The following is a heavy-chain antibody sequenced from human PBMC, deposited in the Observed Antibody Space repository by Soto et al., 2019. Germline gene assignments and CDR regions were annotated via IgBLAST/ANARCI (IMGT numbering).Heavy chain of an antibody. J-gene: IGHJ3*02. D-gene: IGHD1-26*01. CDR1: GFTFSSYW. V-gene: IGHV3-74*01. CDR2: INSDGSST. Sequence: GGSLRLSCAASGFTFSSYWMHWVRQAPGKGLVWVSRINSDGSSTSYADSVKGRFTISRDNAKNTLYLQMNSLRGEDTAVYYCARDGYSGSYLGVFDIWGQGAMVTVSS. CDR3: ARDGYSGSYLGVFDI.